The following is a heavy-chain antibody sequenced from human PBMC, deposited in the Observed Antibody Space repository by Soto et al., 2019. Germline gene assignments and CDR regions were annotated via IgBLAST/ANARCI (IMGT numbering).Heavy chain of an antibody. Sequence: ASVKVSCKASGYTFTSYGISWVRQAPGQGLEWMGWISAYNGNTNYAQKLQGRVTMTTDTSTGTAYMELRSLRSDDTAVYYCARVYCSGGSCKGPLNAFDIWGQGTMVTVSS. CDR2: ISAYNGNT. V-gene: IGHV1-18*01. D-gene: IGHD2-15*01. CDR1: GYTFTSYG. J-gene: IGHJ3*02. CDR3: ARVYCSGGSCKGPLNAFDI.